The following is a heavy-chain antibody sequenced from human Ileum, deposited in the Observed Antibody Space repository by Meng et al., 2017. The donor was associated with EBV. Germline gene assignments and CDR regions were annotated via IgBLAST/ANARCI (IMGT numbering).Heavy chain of an antibody. Sequence: QVLLGPSGAEVKQPGASVKVSCKASGFTFTDYVIQWVRQAPGQRPEWMGWIIVGTGRTEYSQNLQGRVTITWDTSASTAYMELSSLRSEDTAVYYCARDSVIAAGSYCDYWGQGALVTVSS. CDR2: IIVGTGRT. CDR3: ARDSVIAAGSYCDY. J-gene: IGHJ4*02. V-gene: IGHV1-3*01. CDR1: GFTFTDYV. D-gene: IGHD6-13*01.